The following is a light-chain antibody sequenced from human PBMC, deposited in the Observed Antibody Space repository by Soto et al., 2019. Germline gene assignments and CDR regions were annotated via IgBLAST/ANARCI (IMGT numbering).Light chain of an antibody. CDR2: GAS. V-gene: IGKV3-20*01. CDR1: QSVTDNY. Sequence: IVLTQSPSTLSLYPGERATLSCRASQSVTDNYLAWYQQKPGQAPRLVISGASSRTSGIPDRFCASGSGTDFTLTICRLEPEDFAVYYCQQYGSSPRTFGEGTRLEIK. CDR3: QQYGSSPRT. J-gene: IGKJ5*01.